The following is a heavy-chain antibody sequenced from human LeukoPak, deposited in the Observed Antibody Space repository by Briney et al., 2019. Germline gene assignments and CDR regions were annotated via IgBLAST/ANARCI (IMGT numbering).Heavy chain of an antibody. D-gene: IGHD3-16*01. CDR2: IYYSGST. V-gene: IGHV4-39*01. CDR1: GGSISSSSYY. CDR3: ARLGRYDYVWGSYSYYFDY. Sequence: SETLSLTCTVSGGSISSSSYYWGWIRQPPGKGLEWIGSIYYSGSTYYNPSLKSRVTLSVDTSKNQFSLKLSSVTAADTAVYYCARLGRYDYVWGSYSYYFDYWGQGTLVTVSS. J-gene: IGHJ4*02.